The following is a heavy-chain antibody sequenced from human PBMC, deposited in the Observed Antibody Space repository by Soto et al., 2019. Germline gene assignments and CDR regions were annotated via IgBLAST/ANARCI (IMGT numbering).Heavy chain of an antibody. CDR1: GASMTTGGFS. D-gene: IGHD2-15*01. CDR3: TRGSAATLSLPYFDT. Sequence: PSETLSLTCAVSGASMTTGGFSWTWVRQPPGGGLEWIGHVYHRASTQYNPSLKGRVSISVDTSRSLFSLRLTSLTAADTAVYFCTRGSAATLSLPYFDTWGQGTPDTVSA. V-gene: IGHV4-30-2*01. J-gene: IGHJ4*02. CDR2: VYHRAST.